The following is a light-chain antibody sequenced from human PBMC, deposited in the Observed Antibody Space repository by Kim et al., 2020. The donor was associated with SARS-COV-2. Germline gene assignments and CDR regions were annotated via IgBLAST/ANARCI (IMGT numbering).Light chain of an antibody. CDR3: QSFDSSLSGPV. J-gene: IGLJ3*02. Sequence: RVTISCTGSSSSGGAGYDAHWYQQLPGTAPKLLIFGNSKRPSAVPDRISGSKSGTSASLAITGLQAEDEADYYCQSFDSSLSGPVFGGGTKVTVL. CDR2: GNS. V-gene: IGLV1-40*01. CDR1: SSSGGAGYD.